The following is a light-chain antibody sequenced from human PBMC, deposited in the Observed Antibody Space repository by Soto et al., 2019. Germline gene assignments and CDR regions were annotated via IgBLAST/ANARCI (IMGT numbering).Light chain of an antibody. Sequence: QSVLPPPPSASGTPGQRVTISCSGSSSNIGSNYVYWYQHLPGTAPKLLIYRNNQRPSGVPVRFSCSKSGTSASLAISGLRSEDEADYYCAAWDDSLSGCYVVGTGTKLTVL. CDR1: SSNIGSNY. J-gene: IGLJ1*01. CDR3: AAWDDSLSGCYV. CDR2: RNN. V-gene: IGLV1-47*01.